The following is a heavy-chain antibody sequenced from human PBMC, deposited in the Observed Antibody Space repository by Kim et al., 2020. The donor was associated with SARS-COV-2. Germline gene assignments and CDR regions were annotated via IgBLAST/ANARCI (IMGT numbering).Heavy chain of an antibody. CDR1: GYTFTSYA. CDR2: INAGNGNT. Sequence: ASVKVSCKASGYTFTSYAMHWVRQAPGQRLEWMGWINAGNGNTKYSQKFQGRVTITRDTSASTAYMELSSLRSEDTAVYYCAREATTWQWELPDAFDIWGQGTMVTVSS. V-gene: IGHV1-3*01. CDR3: AREATTWQWELPDAFDI. J-gene: IGHJ3*02. D-gene: IGHD1-26*01.